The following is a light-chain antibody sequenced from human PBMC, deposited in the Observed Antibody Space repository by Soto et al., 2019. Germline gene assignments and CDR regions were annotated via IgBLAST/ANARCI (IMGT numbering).Light chain of an antibody. V-gene: IGKV1-6*01. CDR1: QGIRND. J-gene: IGKJ1*01. CDR3: LQDYNYPWT. Sequence: AIQMTQSPSSLSASVGDRVTITCRASQGIRNDLGWYQQKPGKAPTLLIYAASSLQSGVPSRFIGSGSGTDFTLTISSRQPADFATYYCLQDYNYPWTFGQGTKVEIK. CDR2: AAS.